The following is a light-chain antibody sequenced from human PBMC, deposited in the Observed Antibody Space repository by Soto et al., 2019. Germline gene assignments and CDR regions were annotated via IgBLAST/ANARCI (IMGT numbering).Light chain of an antibody. CDR2: GNS. V-gene: IGLV1-40*01. J-gene: IGLJ3*02. CDR1: SSNIGAGYD. CDR3: QSYDSSLSLWV. Sequence: QSVLTQPPSVSGAPGQRVTISCTGSSSNIGAGYDVHWYQQLPGTAPKLLIYGNSNRPSGVPDRFSGSKSGTSASLAITGLQAEDEADYYCQSYDSSLSLWVFDGGTQLTVL.